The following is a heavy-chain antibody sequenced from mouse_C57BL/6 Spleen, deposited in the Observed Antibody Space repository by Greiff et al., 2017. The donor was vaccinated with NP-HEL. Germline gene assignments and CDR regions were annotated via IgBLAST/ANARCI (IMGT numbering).Heavy chain of an antibody. V-gene: IGHV6-3*01. CDR1: GFTFSNYW. CDR3: TGPLFTTVSQGYFDV. J-gene: IGHJ1*03. Sequence: EVKLMESGGGLVQPGGSMKLSCVASGFTFSNYWMNWVRQSPEKGLEWVAQIRLKSDNYATHYAESVKGRFTISRDDSKSSVYLQMNNLRAEDTGIYYCTGPLFTTVSQGYFDVWGTGTTVTVSS. CDR2: IRLKSDNYAT. D-gene: IGHD1-1*01.